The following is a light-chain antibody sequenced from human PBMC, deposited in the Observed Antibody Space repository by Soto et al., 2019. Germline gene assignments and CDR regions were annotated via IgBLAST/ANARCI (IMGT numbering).Light chain of an antibody. CDR1: QSISGY. J-gene: IGKJ4*01. V-gene: IGKV1-39*01. Sequence: DIQMTQSPSSLSASVGDRVTITCRASQSISGYLNWYQQKPGKAPNLLISGASSLQSGVPSRFSGSGSGTDFTLTISSLQPEDFATYYCQQSYSTPLTFGGGTKVDIK. CDR2: GAS. CDR3: QQSYSTPLT.